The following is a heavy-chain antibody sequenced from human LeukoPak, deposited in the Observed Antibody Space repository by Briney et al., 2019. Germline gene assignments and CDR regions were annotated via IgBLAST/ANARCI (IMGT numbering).Heavy chain of an antibody. CDR2: IWYDGSNK. CDR1: GFTFSSYG. V-gene: IGHV3-33*06. CDR3: AKGAQLGSITIFGVVITPYYYYMDV. D-gene: IGHD3-3*01. J-gene: IGHJ6*03. Sequence: TGGSLRLSCAASGFTFSSYGMHWVRQAPGKGLEGVAVIWYDGSNKYYADSVKGRFTISRDNSKNTLYLQMNSLRAEDTAVYYCAKGAQLGSITIFGVVITPYYYYMDVWGKGTTVTVSS.